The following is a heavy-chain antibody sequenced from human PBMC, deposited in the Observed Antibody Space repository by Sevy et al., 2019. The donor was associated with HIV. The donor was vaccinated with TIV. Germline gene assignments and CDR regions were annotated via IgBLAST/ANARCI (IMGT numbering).Heavy chain of an antibody. J-gene: IGHJ6*02. CDR3: ARGARGTLPSYYYYGMDV. Sequence: GESLKISCKGSGYSFSDYWIVWVRQMPGKGLEWMGIIYPGDSDSRYSPSFQGQVTISADKSISTAYLQWSSLRASDTAVYYCARGARGTLPSYYYYGMDVWGQGTTVTVSS. V-gene: IGHV5-51*01. CDR1: GYSFSDYW. CDR2: IYPGDSDS.